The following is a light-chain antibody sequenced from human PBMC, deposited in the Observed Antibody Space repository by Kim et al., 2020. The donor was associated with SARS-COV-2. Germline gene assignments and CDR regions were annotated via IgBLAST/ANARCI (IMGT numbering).Light chain of an antibody. Sequence: SVSPGESATVSCRASQSVTRVAWYQQKPGQAPRLLIYDASTRGTGIPDRFSGSGSGTDFTLTISRLESEDFAMYYCQQYGSSPWTVGQGTKVDIK. V-gene: IGKV3-20*01. CDR3: QQYGSSPWT. CDR2: DAS. J-gene: IGKJ1*01. CDR1: QSVTRV.